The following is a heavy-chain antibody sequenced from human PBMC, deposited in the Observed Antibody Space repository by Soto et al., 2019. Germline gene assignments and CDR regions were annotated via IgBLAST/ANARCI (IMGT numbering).Heavy chain of an antibody. CDR3: DRGGGDYGLDY. CDR1: GFTFSSYG. J-gene: IGHJ4*02. Sequence: QVQLVESGGGVVQPGRSLRLSCAASGFTFSSYGMHWVRQAPGKGLEWVAVISYDGSNKYYADSVKGRFTISRDNSKNTLYLQMNSLRAEDTAVYYCDRGGGDYGLDYWGQGTLVTVSS. D-gene: IGHD4-17*01. CDR2: ISYDGSNK. V-gene: IGHV3-30*03.